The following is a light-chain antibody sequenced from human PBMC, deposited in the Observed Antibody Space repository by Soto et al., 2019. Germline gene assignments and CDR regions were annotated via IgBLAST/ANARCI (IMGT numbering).Light chain of an antibody. CDR3: SSYTTSTTRV. Sequence: QLVLTQPVSVSGSPGQSITISCTGTDNDVGVYNYVSWYQQHPGKAPKLIIYDVTNRPSGVSNRFSGCKSGNTASLTISGLQAEDEADYYCSSYTTSTTRVFGGGTKLTVL. V-gene: IGLV2-14*01. CDR2: DVT. J-gene: IGLJ3*02. CDR1: DNDVGVYNY.